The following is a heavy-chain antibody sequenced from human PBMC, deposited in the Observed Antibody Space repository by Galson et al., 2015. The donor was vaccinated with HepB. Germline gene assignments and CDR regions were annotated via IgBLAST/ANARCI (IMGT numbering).Heavy chain of an antibody. CDR2: INPSGGST. J-gene: IGHJ6*02. CDR3: AREVREENYYYGMDV. V-gene: IGHV1-46*01. D-gene: IGHD1-1*01. CDR1: GYTFTSYH. Sequence: SVKVSCKASGYTFTSYHMHWVRQAPGQGLEWMGIINPSGGSTSYAQKFQGRVTMTRDTSTSTVYMELSSLRSEDTAVYYCAREVREENYYYGMDVWGQGTTVTVSS.